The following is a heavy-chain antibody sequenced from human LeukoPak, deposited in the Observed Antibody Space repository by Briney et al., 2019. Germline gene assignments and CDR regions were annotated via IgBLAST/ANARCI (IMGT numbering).Heavy chain of an antibody. CDR1: GFTFSSYA. CDR2: INHSGST. D-gene: IGHD3-3*01. J-gene: IGHJ4*02. Sequence: GSLRLSCAASGFTFSSYAMSWVRQPPGKGLEWIGEINHSGSTNYNPSLKSRVTISVDTSKNQFSLKLSSVTAADTAVYYCARGRRYYDFWSGPTRGANFDYWGQGTLVTVSS. CDR3: ARGRRYYDFWSGPTRGANFDY. V-gene: IGHV4-34*01.